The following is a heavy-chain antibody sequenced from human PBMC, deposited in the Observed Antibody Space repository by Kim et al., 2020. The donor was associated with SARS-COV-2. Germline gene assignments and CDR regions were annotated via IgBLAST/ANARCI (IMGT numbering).Heavy chain of an antibody. Sequence: SETLSLTCTVSGGSISSSSYYWGWIRQPPGKGLEWIGSIYYSGSTYYNPSLKSRVTISVDTSKNQFSLKLSSVTAADTAVYYCAGLPYDFWSGYPTGNFDYWGQGTLVTVSS. CDR3: AGLPYDFWSGYPTGNFDY. V-gene: IGHV4-39*01. CDR1: GGSISSSSYY. D-gene: IGHD3-3*01. CDR2: IYYSGST. J-gene: IGHJ4*02.